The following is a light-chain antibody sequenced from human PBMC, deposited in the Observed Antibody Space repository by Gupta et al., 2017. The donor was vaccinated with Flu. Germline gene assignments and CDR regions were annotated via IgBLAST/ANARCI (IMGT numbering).Light chain of an antibody. Sequence: SALTHPASAPASPGQSINISCPGSSSGIGVYDYVSWYHQHTGKAPNLLMFEVNNRATGVTNPYSDSRSGNTASLTISGRQGGDEADYYCNTYTTSNSLLVGGGTTLTVL. CDR2: EVN. V-gene: IGLV2-14*01. J-gene: IGLJ2*01. CDR3: NTYTTSNSLL. CDR1: SSGIGVYDY.